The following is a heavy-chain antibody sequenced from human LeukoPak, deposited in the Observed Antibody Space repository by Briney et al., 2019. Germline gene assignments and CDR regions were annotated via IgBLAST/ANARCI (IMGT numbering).Heavy chain of an antibody. D-gene: IGHD3-10*01. CDR2: IIPILGIA. CDR1: GGTFSSYA. Sequence: SVKVSCKASGGTFSSYAISWVRQAPGRGLEWMGRIIPILGIANYAQKFQGRVTITADKSTSTAYMELSSLRSEDTAVYYCAREDGSGSYYSYWGQGTLVTVSS. V-gene: IGHV1-69*04. J-gene: IGHJ4*02. CDR3: AREDGSGSYYSY.